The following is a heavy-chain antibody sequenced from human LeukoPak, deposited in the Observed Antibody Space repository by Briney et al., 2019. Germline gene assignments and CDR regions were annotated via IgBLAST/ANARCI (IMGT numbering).Heavy chain of an antibody. J-gene: IGHJ5*02. CDR1: GFTFSSYW. CDR2: IKQDGSEK. CDR3: ARDLLDAWYDFWSGLGGS. V-gene: IGHV3-7*01. Sequence: GGSLRLSCAASGFTFSSYWMSWVRQAPGKGLEWVANIKQDGSEKCYVDSVKGRFTISRDNAKNSLYLQMNSLRAEDTAVYYCARDLLDAWYDFWSGLGGSWGQGTLVTVSS. D-gene: IGHD3-3*01.